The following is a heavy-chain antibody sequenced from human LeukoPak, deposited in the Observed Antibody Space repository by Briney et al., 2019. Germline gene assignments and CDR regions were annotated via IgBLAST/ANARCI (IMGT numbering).Heavy chain of an antibody. J-gene: IGHJ4*02. D-gene: IGHD6-13*01. Sequence: GGSLRLSCAASGFTFSSYSMNWVRQAPGKGLEWVSYISSRSATIYYADSVKGRFTISRDNAKNSLYLQMNSLRAEDTAVYYCARDPLSSSSFDLWGQGTLVTVSS. CDR2: ISSRSATI. CDR1: GFTFSSYS. V-gene: IGHV3-48*01. CDR3: ARDPLSSSSFDL.